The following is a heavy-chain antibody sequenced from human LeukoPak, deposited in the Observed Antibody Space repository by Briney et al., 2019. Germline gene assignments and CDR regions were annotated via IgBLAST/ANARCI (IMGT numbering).Heavy chain of an antibody. D-gene: IGHD6-19*01. V-gene: IGHV1-69*05. CDR1: GGTFGNYA. J-gene: IGHJ6*03. CDR2: IIPISGTA. Sequence: SVKVSCKASGGTFGNYAISWVRQAPGQGLEWMGAIIPISGTANYAQKFQGKITITTDESTSTAYMELSSLGSEDTAVYYCARTQWLVDYYCYYYMDVGGKGTTVTVSS. CDR3: ARTQWLVDYYCYYYMDV.